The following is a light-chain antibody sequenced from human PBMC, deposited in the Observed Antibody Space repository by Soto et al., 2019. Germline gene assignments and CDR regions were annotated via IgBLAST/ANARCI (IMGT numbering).Light chain of an antibody. J-gene: IGLJ2*01. CDR1: RSNIGTNT. CDR2: DNY. Sequence: QSVLTQAPSASGAPGQRVTMSCSGSRSNIGTNTVNWYQQRPGTPPKFLIYDNYRRPSGVPDRFSGSQSGTSASLAINGLQSEDEAYYYCSAWDDSLNRPVFGGGTKVTVL. CDR3: SAWDDSLNRPV. V-gene: IGLV1-44*01.